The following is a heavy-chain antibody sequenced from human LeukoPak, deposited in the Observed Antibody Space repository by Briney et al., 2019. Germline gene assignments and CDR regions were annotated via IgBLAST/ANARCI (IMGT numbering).Heavy chain of an antibody. CDR2: IFPGDSDT. D-gene: IGHD5-12*01. CDR1: GYSFPSYW. Sequence: GESLKISCKGSGYSFPSYWIGWVRLMPGKGLEWMGIIFPGDSDTRYSPSFQGQVTISADRSINTAYLQWTSLKASDTAMYYCARKSGYSDNYFDYWGQGTLVTVSS. CDR3: ARKSGYSDNYFDY. V-gene: IGHV5-51*01. J-gene: IGHJ4*02.